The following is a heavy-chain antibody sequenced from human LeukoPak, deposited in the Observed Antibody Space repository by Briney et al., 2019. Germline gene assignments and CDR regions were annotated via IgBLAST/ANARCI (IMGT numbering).Heavy chain of an antibody. CDR1: GFTVSNNY. Sequence: GGSLRLSCAASGFTVSNNYMGWVRQAPGKGLEWVSFVYSGGSAYYADSVKGRFTISRDNSKNTLYLQMNSLRAADTAVYYCARGVTTVTTWGQGTLVTVSS. CDR2: VYSGGSA. CDR3: ARGVTTVTT. V-gene: IGHV3-66*01. J-gene: IGHJ5*02. D-gene: IGHD4-17*01.